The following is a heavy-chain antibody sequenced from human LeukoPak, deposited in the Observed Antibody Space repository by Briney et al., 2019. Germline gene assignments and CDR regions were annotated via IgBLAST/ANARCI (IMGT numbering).Heavy chain of an antibody. J-gene: IGHJ4*02. Sequence: PSETLSLTCTVSGGSVSRGSYYWSWIRQPPGKGLEWIGEVHHGGASNYDPSLESRVTISVDKSKNRFSLNLRSVTAADTATYYCASHVTVLGTRGFDFWGRGTLVTVS. CDR3: ASHVTVLGTRGFDF. CDR1: GGSVSRGSYY. CDR2: VHHGGAS. V-gene: IGHV4-61*03. D-gene: IGHD6-19*01.